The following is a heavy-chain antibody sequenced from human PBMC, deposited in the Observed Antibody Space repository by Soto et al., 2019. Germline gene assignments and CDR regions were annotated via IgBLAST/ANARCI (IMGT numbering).Heavy chain of an antibody. CDR1: GYTLNSYD. V-gene: IGHV1-18*01. D-gene: IGHD3-16*01. CDR2: ISAYSGNT. J-gene: IGHJ4*02. Sequence: GPEVKKPGASVKVSCKASGYTLNSYDISWVRQAPGQGLEWVGRISAYSGNTNYAQKLQGRVSMTTDTATSTAYMELRSLRSDDTAVYFCARDSAYTSSCFDYWGQGTLVTVSS. CDR3: ARDSAYTSSCFDY.